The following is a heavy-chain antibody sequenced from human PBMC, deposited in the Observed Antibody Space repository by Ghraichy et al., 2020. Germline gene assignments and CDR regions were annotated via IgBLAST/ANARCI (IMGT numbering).Heavy chain of an antibody. Sequence: SQTLSLTCAVSGASISSGGYSWNWIRQPPGKGLEWIGYMYPSGSTYSNPSLTSRVTISIDRSKHHFFLKLNSVTAADTAVYYCAREWNYADGMDVWGQGTTVTVSS. V-gene: IGHV4-30-2*01. J-gene: IGHJ6*02. CDR2: MYPSGST. D-gene: IGHD1-7*01. CDR1: GASISSGGYS. CDR3: AREWNYADGMDV.